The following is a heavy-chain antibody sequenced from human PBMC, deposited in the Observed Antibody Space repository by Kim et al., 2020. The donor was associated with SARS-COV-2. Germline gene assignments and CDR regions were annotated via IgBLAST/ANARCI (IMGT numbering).Heavy chain of an antibody. D-gene: IGHD3-9*01. Sequence: ASVKVSCKASGYTFTGYYMHWVRQAPGQGLEWMGWINPNSGGTNYAQKFQGRVTMTRDTSISTAYMELSRLRSDDTAVYYCARGPGNGYFDWLLPNFDYWGQGTLVTVSS. V-gene: IGHV1-2*02. CDR1: GYTFTGYY. CDR3: ARGPGNGYFDWLLPNFDY. J-gene: IGHJ4*02. CDR2: INPNSGGT.